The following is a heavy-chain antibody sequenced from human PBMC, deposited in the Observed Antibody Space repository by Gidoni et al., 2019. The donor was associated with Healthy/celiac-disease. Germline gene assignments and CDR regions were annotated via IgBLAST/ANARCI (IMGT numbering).Heavy chain of an antibody. CDR3: AKLHSSSKRGIDY. CDR2: ISGSGGST. V-gene: IGHV3-23*01. CDR1: GFTFSSYA. J-gene: IGHJ4*02. D-gene: IGHD6-13*01. Sequence: EVQLLESGGGLVQPGGSLRLPCAASGFTFSSYAMSWVRQAPGKGLEWVSAISGSGGSTYYADSVKGRFTISRDNSKNTLYLQMNSLRAEDTAVYYCAKLHSSSKRGIDYWGQGTLVTVSS.